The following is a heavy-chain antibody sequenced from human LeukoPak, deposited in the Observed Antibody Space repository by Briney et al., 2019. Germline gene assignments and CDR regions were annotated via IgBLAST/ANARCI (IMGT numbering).Heavy chain of an antibody. V-gene: IGHV3-33*06. J-gene: IGHJ6*02. CDR2: IWYDGSNK. CDR3: AKRIRAAAGTKAYYYYGMDV. D-gene: IGHD6-13*01. Sequence: PGGSLRLSCAASGFTFSSYGMHWVRQAPGKGLEWVAVIWYDGSNKYYADSVKGRFTISRDNSKNTLYLQMSSLRAEDTAVYYCAKRIRAAAGTKAYYYYGMDVWGQGTTVTVSS. CDR1: GFTFSSYG.